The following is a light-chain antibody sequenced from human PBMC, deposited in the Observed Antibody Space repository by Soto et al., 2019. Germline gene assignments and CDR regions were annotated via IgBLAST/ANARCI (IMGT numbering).Light chain of an antibody. CDR2: AAS. CDR3: QQYYSYPQFT. CDR1: QGISSY. Sequence: AIRMTQSPSSFSASTGDRVTITCRASQGISSYLAWYQQKPGKAPKLLIYAASTLQSGVPSRFSGSGSGTDFTLTIRCLQSEDFATYYCQQYYSYPQFTFGPGTKVDI. V-gene: IGKV1-8*01. J-gene: IGKJ3*01.